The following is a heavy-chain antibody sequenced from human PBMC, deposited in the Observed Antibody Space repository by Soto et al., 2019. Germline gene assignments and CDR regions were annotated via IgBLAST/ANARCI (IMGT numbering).Heavy chain of an antibody. CDR1: GDSVSSNSAA. CDR2: TYYRSKWYN. Sequence: PSQTLSLTCAISGDSVSSNSAAWNWIRQSPSRGLEWLGRTYYRSKWYNDYAVSVKSRITINPDTSKNQFSLQLNSVTPEDTAVYYCVRAFTIFGVVITSYYYYGMDVWGQGTTVTVSS. V-gene: IGHV6-1*01. J-gene: IGHJ6*02. CDR3: VRAFTIFGVVITSYYYYGMDV. D-gene: IGHD3-3*01.